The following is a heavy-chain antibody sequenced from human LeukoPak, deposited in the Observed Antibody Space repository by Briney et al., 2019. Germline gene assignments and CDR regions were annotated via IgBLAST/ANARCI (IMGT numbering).Heavy chain of an antibody. Sequence: GGSLRLSCAASGFTFSSYSMNWVRQAPGKRLEWVSYISSSSSTIYYADSVKGRFTISRDNAKNSLYLQMNSLRAEDTAVYYCARPTQYGYGISDYWGQGTLVTVSS. V-gene: IGHV3-48*01. CDR3: ARPTQYGYGISDY. CDR2: ISSSSSTI. J-gene: IGHJ4*02. CDR1: GFTFSSYS. D-gene: IGHD5-18*01.